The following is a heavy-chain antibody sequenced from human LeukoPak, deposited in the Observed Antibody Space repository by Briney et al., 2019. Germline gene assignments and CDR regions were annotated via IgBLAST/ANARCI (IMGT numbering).Heavy chain of an antibody. J-gene: IGHJ6*03. V-gene: IGHV4-4*07. Sequence: SETLSLTCTVSGGSISSYYWSWIRQPAGKGLEWIGRIYTSGSTNYNPSLKSRVTMSVDTSKNQFSLKLSSVTAADTAVYYCARSPAAAHYYYHYMDVWGKGTTVTISS. CDR2: IYTSGST. CDR1: GGSISSYY. CDR3: ARSPAAAHYYYHYMDV. D-gene: IGHD2-2*01.